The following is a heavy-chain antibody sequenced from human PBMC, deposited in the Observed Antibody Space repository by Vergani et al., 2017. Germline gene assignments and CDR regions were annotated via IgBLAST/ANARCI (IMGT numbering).Heavy chain of an antibody. CDR1: GFTFDDYA. CDR2: ISWNSGSI. J-gene: IGHJ3*02. V-gene: IGHV3-9*01. Sequence: EVQLVESGGGLVQPGRSLRLSCAASGFTFDDYAMHWVRQAPGKGLERVSGISWNSGSIGYADSVKGRFTISRDNAKNSLYLQMNSLRAEDTALYYCAKVHRGLNWENDAFDIWGQGTMVTVSS. D-gene: IGHD7-27*01. CDR3: AKVHRGLNWENDAFDI.